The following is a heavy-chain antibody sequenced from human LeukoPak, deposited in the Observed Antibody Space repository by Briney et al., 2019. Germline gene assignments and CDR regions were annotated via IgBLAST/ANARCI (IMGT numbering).Heavy chain of an antibody. CDR3: ARVPTGSYSIDY. V-gene: IGHV4-59*01. CDR2: IYHTGST. J-gene: IGHJ4*02. D-gene: IGHD3-10*01. Sequence: SETLSLTCTVSGASISSNYRTWIRQPPGKGLEWIGYIYHTGSTKYNPSLKSRLTISVDTSKNQFSLKLSSVTAADTAVYFCARVPTGSYSIDYWGQGTLVTVSS. CDR1: GASISSNY.